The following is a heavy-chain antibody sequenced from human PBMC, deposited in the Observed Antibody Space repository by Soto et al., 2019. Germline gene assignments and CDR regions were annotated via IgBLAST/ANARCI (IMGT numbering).Heavy chain of an antibody. CDR1: GGTFSSYA. D-gene: IGHD6-19*01. J-gene: IGHJ5*02. Sequence: SVKVSCKASGGTFSSYAISWVRQAPGQGLEWMGGIIPIFGTANYAQKFQGRVTITADESTSTAYMELSSLRSEDTAVYYCASQQWLVHRFRNWFDPWGQGTLVTVSS. CDR2: IIPIFGTA. V-gene: IGHV1-69*13. CDR3: ASQQWLVHRFRNWFDP.